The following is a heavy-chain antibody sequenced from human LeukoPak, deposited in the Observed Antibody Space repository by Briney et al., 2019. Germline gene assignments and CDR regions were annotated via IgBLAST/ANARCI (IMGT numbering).Heavy chain of an antibody. Sequence: SETLSLTCTVSGASIRSYYWSWIRQSPGKGLEWIGYRYYSATPPKYNPSLNSRATISLDTSTNQCTLNLTSVTAADPAVYYCARLIVLLPAASDTFDIWGQGSMVTVSS. V-gene: IGHV4-59*08. CDR2: RYYSATPP. CDR3: ARLIVLLPAASDTFDI. CDR1: GASIRSYY. J-gene: IGHJ3*02. D-gene: IGHD2-2*01.